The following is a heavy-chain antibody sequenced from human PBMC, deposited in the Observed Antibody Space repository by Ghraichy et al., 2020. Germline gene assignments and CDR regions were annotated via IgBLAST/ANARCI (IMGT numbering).Heavy chain of an antibody. D-gene: IGHD3-10*01. CDR2: IYYKGNT. CDR1: GGSVSSGAHY. J-gene: IGHJ4*02. V-gene: IGHV4-61*08. Sequence: SETLSLTCSVSGGSVSSGAHYWSWIRQPPGKGLEWIAFIYYKGNTNYNPSLKSRVTISLDTSKNQFSLNLRSVTAADTVVYYCARIYGHFDYWGQGTLVTVSS. CDR3: ARIYGHFDY.